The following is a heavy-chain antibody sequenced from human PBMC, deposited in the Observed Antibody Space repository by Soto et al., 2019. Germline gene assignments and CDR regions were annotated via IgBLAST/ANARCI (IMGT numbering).Heavy chain of an antibody. D-gene: IGHD6-13*01. CDR2: ISYDGSNK. CDR3: AKDVGGGYSSSWYNGFDY. V-gene: IGHV3-30*18. CDR1: GLTFSSYV. J-gene: IGHJ4*02. Sequence: PGGSLRLSCAAAGLTFSSYVMHWVSQAPGKGPEWVAVISYDGSNKYYADSVKGRFTISRDNSKNTLYLQMDSLRAEDTAVYYCAKDVGGGYSSSWYNGFDYWGQGTLVTVSS.